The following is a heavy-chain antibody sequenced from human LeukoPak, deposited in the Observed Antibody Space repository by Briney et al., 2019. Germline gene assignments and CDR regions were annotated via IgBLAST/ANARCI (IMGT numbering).Heavy chain of an antibody. Sequence: GGSLRLSCAASGFTFSSYGMHWVRQAPGKGLEWVAFIRYDGSNKYYADSVKGRFTISRDNAKNSLYLQMNSLRAEDTAVYYCARDRNADFWSGYYTNYFDYWGQGTLVTVSS. CDR2: IRYDGSNK. CDR3: ARDRNADFWSGYYTNYFDY. D-gene: IGHD3-3*01. J-gene: IGHJ4*02. V-gene: IGHV3-30*02. CDR1: GFTFSSYG.